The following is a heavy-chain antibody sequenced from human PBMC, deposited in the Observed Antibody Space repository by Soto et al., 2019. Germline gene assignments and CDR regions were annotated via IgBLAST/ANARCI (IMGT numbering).Heavy chain of an antibody. Sequence: GGSLRLSCAASGFTFSSYSMNWVRQAPGKGLEWVSSISSSSSYIYYADSVKGRFTISRDNAKNSLYLQMNSLRAEDTAVYYCALSPSSELVPAARFAPWGQGTLVTLS. CDR1: GFTFSSYS. CDR3: ALSPSSELVPAARFAP. D-gene: IGHD2-2*01. V-gene: IGHV3-21*01. CDR2: ISSSSSYI. J-gene: IGHJ5*02.